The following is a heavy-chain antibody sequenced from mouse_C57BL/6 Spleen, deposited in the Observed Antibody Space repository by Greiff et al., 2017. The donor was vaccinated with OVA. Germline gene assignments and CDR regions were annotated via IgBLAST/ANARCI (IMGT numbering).Heavy chain of an antibody. CDR1: GFTFSDYG. CDR3: ARGEITTKYFDV. V-gene: IGHV5-17*01. CDR2: ISSGSSTI. J-gene: IGHJ1*03. Sequence: EVHLVESGGGLVKPGGSLKLSCAASGFTFSDYGMHWVRQAPEKGLEWVAYISSGSSTIYYADTVKGRFTISRDNAKNTLFLQMTSLRSEDTAMYYCARGEITTKYFDVWGTGTTVTVSS. D-gene: IGHD2-4*01.